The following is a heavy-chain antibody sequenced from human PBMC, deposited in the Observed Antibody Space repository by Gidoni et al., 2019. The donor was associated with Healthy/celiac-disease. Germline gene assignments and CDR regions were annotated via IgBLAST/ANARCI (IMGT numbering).Heavy chain of an antibody. CDR1: GFPLRSYA. D-gene: IGHD5-18*01. CDR3: AREGDTAMVEDAFDI. CDR2: RSDDGSNK. Sequence: VPLVESGGGVVQPGRSLRLSCAASGFPLRSYAMHWVRQAPCTGLEWVAVRSDDGSNKYYADSVKGRFTISRDNSKNTLYLQMNSLRAEDTAVYYCAREGDTAMVEDAFDIWGQGTMVTVSS. J-gene: IGHJ3*02. V-gene: IGHV3-30-3*01.